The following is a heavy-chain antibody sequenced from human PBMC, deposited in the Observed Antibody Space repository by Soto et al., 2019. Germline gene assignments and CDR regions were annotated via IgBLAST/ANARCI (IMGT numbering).Heavy chain of an antibody. J-gene: IGHJ4*02. CDR3: ARDIDVAVAGTCDY. Sequence: ASVKVSFKASGYTFTSYGISWVRQAPGQGLEWMGCISAYNGNTNYAQKLQGRVTMTTDTSTSTAYMELRSLRSDDTAVYYCARDIDVAVAGTCDYWGLGTLVTVSS. CDR2: ISAYNGNT. CDR1: GYTFTSYG. D-gene: IGHD6-19*01. V-gene: IGHV1-18*01.